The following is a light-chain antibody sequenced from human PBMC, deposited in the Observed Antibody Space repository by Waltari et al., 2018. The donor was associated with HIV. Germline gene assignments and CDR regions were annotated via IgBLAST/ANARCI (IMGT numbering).Light chain of an antibody. CDR3: QQFYSTPYT. CDR2: WAS. V-gene: IGKV4-1*01. Sequence: DIVMTQSSDSLAVSLGERATINCKSSQSVTSSKNYLAWYQQKPGQPPKLLINWASTRESGVPDRFSGSGSGTDFILSISSLQAEDVAVYYCQQFYSTPYTFGQGTKLEIK. CDR1: QSVTSSKNY. J-gene: IGKJ2*01.